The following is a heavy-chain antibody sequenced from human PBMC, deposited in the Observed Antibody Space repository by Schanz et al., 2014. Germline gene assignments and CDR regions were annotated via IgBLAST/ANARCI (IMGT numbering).Heavy chain of an antibody. CDR2: ITYSGGT. CDR3: ARVHSTSLERGSHYYMDV. CDR1: GGSISSYY. D-gene: IGHD2-2*01. J-gene: IGHJ6*03. Sequence: QVQLQESGPGLVRPSATLSLTCTVSGGSISSYYWSWIRQSPGKGPEWIGYITYSGGTNHNASPKNRVTIQGDTAKNQFSLKVTSVTAADTAIYYCARVHSTSLERGSHYYMDVWGKGTTVTVSS. V-gene: IGHV4-59*01.